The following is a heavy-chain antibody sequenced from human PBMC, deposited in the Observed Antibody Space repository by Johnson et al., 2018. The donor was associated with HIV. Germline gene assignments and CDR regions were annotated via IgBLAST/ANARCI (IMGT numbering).Heavy chain of an antibody. D-gene: IGHD2-15*01. V-gene: IGHV3-30*02. CDR1: GFTFSSYA. J-gene: IGHJ3*02. CDR2: IRYDGSNK. Sequence: QVQLVESGGGLVQPGGSLRLSCAASGFTFSSYAMHWVRQAPGKGLEWVAFIRYDGSNKYYADSVKGRFTISRDNAKNSLYLQMNSLRAEDTAVYYCASTSPPGLLAFQDAFDIWGQGTMVTVSS. CDR3: ASTSPPGLLAFQDAFDI.